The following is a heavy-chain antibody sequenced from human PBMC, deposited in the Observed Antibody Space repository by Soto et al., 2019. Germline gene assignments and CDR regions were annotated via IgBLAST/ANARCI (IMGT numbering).Heavy chain of an antibody. Sequence: ASVKVSCKASGYTFTSYGISWVRQAPGQGLDCMGWIIAYSGNTSYAQKLQGRVTMTTDTSTSTAYMELRSLRSDDTAVYYCAAGWADSSGWRNFDYWGQGTLVTVYS. CDR3: AAGWADSSGWRNFDY. CDR1: GYTFTSYG. D-gene: IGHD6-19*01. CDR2: IIAYSGNT. V-gene: IGHV1-18*01. J-gene: IGHJ4*02.